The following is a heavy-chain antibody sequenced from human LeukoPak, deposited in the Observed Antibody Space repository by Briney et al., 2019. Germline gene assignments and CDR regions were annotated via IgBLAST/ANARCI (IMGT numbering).Heavy chain of an antibody. V-gene: IGHV1-2*02. CDR2: INPNSGGT. J-gene: IGHJ6*03. Sequence: GASVKVSCKASGYTFTGYYMHWVRQAPGQGLEWMGWINPNSGGTNYAQKFQGRVTMTRDTSISTAYMELSRLRSDDTAVYYCARGRGYCSSTSCSTYYYYMDVWGKGTTVTVSS. CDR1: GYTFTGYY. CDR3: ARGRGYCSSTSCSTYYYYMDV. D-gene: IGHD2-2*01.